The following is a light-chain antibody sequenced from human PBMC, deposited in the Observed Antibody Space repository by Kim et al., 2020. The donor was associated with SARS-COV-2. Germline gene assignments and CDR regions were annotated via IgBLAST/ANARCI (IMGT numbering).Light chain of an antibody. Sequence: VSVSPGQTDTVTCSGDNLGDKYICWYQQKSGQSPVLVIYQNYKRPSGIPERFAGANSGNTATLTIGGTQAMDEADYYCQAWDFNRVFGRGTQLTVL. V-gene: IGLV3-1*01. CDR3: QAWDFNRV. CDR2: QNY. CDR1: NLGDKY. J-gene: IGLJ3*02.